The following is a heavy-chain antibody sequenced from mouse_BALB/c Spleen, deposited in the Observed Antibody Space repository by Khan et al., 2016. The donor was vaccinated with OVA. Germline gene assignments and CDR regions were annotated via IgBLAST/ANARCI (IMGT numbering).Heavy chain of an antibody. CDR1: GFTFSSYS. CDR2: MSSGGDYT. D-gene: IGHD4-1*01. Sequence: EVQLVESGGVSVKPGGSLKLSCAASGFTFSSYSMSWVRQTPDKRLEWVATMSSGGDYTYYPDSVKGRFTISRDNAKNTLYLQMSSLRSEDTAMYYCASHLTGSFAYWGQGTLVTVSA. V-gene: IGHV5-6*01. J-gene: IGHJ3*01. CDR3: ASHLTGSFAY.